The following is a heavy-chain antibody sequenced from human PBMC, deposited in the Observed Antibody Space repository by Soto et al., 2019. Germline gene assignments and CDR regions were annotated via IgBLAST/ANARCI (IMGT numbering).Heavy chain of an antibody. Sequence: PGGSLRLSCAASGFTVSSNYMSWVRQTPGKGLEWVSVIYSGGSTYYADSVKGRFTISRDNSKNTLYLQMNSLRAEDTAVYYCAREGPYGDYSSYYYGMDVWGQGTTVTVSS. CDR2: IYSGGST. V-gene: IGHV3-53*01. J-gene: IGHJ6*02. CDR3: AREGPYGDYSSYYYGMDV. CDR1: GFTVSSNY. D-gene: IGHD4-17*01.